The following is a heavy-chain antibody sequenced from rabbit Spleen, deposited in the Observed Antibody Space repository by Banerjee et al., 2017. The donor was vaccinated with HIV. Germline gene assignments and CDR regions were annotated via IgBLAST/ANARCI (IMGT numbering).Heavy chain of an antibody. V-gene: IGHV1S40*01. Sequence: QSLEESGGDLVKPGASLTLTCTASGFSFIAGYYMCWVRQAPGKGLEWIACIHGGSRNNIYYASWAKGRFTFSKTSSTTVTLQMTSLTAADTATYFCARDLDGVIGWNFGWWGPGTLVTVS. CDR2: IHGGSRNNI. CDR1: GFSFIAGYY. J-gene: IGHJ4*01. CDR3: ARDLDGVIGWNFGW. D-gene: IGHD1-1*01.